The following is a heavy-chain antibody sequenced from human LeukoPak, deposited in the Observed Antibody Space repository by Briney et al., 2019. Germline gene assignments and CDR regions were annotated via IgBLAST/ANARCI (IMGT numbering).Heavy chain of an antibody. CDR2: MNPNSGNT. Sequence: ASVTVSCKASGYTFTSYDINWVRQATGQGLEWMGWMNPNSGNTGYAQKFQGRVTMTRNTSISTAYMELSSLRSEDTAVYYCARSRPYDFWSGYYYYYYYGMDVWGQGTTVTVSS. J-gene: IGHJ6*02. D-gene: IGHD3-3*01. V-gene: IGHV1-8*01. CDR3: ARSRPYDFWSGYYYYYYYGMDV. CDR1: GYTFTSYD.